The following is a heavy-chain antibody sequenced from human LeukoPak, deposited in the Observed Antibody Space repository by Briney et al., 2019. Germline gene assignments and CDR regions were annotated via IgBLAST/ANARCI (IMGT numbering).Heavy chain of an antibody. V-gene: IGHV3-74*01. J-gene: IGHJ4*02. D-gene: IGHD1-14*01. Sequence: GGSLRLSCAASGFPFNSFWMHWVRQAPGKGLVWVSDMNEYSTTIRYADSVKGRFTISRDNAKSILYLQMNNLRAEDTAMYFCARGGVNPVDHWGQGTLVTVPS. CDR1: GFPFNSFW. CDR3: ARGGVNPVDH. CDR2: MNEYSTTI.